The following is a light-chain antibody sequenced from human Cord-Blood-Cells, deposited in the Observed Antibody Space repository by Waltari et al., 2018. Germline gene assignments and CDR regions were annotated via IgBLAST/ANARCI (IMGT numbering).Light chain of an antibody. J-gene: IGKJ2*01. CDR2: DAS. Sequence: IQMSQSPSSLSASVGDRVTITCQASKDIRNYLNWYQQKPGKAPKLLIYDASNLETGVPSRFSGSGSGTDFTFTISSLQPEDIATYYCQQYDNLPYTFGHGTKLEIK. CDR3: QQYDNLPYT. CDR1: KDIRNY. V-gene: IGKV1-33*01.